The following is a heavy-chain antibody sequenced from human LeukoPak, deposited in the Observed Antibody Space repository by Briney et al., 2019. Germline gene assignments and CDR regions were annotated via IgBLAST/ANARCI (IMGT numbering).Heavy chain of an antibody. CDR1: GYTFTGYY. J-gene: IGHJ5*02. CDR2: INPNSGGT. V-gene: IGHV1-2*02. Sequence: ASVKVSCKASGYTFTGYYMHWVRRAPGRGLEWMGWINPNSGGTNYAQKFQGRVTMTRDTSISTAYMELSRLRSDDTAVYYCARPGIAVAGTFNWFDPWGQGTLVTVSS. CDR3: ARPGIAVAGTFNWFDP. D-gene: IGHD6-19*01.